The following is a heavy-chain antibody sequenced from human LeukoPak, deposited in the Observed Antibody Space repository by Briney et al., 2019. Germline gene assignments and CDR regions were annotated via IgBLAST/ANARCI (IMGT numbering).Heavy chain of an antibody. Sequence: GSLRLSCATSGFSFSDHYMDWVRQAPGKGPEWVGRNRKKANNYTTDYAASGKGRFTVSRDDSKNSLYLKMIRLKAVDTDVYYCCVMSPSGGVDYFDFWGQGTLVTVSS. D-gene: IGHD4-23*01. CDR2: NRKKANNYTT. J-gene: IGHJ4*02. CDR1: GFSFSDHY. V-gene: IGHV3-72*01. CDR3: CVMSPSGGVDYFDF.